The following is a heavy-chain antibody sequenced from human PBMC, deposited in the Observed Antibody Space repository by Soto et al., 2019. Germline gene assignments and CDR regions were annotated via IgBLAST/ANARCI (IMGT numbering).Heavy chain of an antibody. J-gene: IGHJ4*02. Sequence: KTSETLSLTCSVSGISISSYFWSWIRQPPGRGLEWIGYTYHRGSTNYSPSLKSRVAISLDTSENQFSLKVSSATAADTAVYYCARIRGYHGPLDYWGQGTPVTVSS. V-gene: IGHV4-59*01. D-gene: IGHD3-16*02. CDR3: ARIRGYHGPLDY. CDR2: TYHRGST. CDR1: GISISSYF.